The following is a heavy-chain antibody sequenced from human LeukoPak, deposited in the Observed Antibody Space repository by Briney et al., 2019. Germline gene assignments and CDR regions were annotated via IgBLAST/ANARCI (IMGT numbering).Heavy chain of an antibody. CDR1: GFTFSSYW. D-gene: IGHD3-3*01. CDR3: ARVRFLEWGSLDY. Sequence: PGGSLRLSCGASGFTFSSYWMSWVRQAPGKGLEWVANIKQDGSEKYYVDSVKGRFTISRDNAKNSLYLQMNSLRAEDTAVYYCARVRFLEWGSLDYWGQGTLVTVSS. CDR2: IKQDGSEK. V-gene: IGHV3-7*01. J-gene: IGHJ4*02.